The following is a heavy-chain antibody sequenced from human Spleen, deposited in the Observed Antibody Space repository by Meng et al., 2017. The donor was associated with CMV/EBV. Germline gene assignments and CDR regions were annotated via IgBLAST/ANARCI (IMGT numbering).Heavy chain of an antibody. V-gene: IGHV3-53*01. CDR2: IYCGGST. Sequence: QRVGSGWGEVQPGASLRLACVGCGFTVCRNYMSWVRQAPGKGLELVSVIYCGGSTYYADSVKGRFTNSRDNSKNALYLEMNSLKAEDTAVYYWARGAMVRGGDFDYWGQGTLVTVSS. CDR1: GFTVCRNY. J-gene: IGHJ4*02. D-gene: IGHD3-10*01. CDR3: ARGAMVRGGDFDY.